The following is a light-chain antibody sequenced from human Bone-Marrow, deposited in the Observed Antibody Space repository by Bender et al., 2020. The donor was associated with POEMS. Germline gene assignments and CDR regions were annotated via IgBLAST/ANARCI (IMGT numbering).Light chain of an antibody. V-gene: IGLV3-27*01. CDR3: YSAADNMGI. J-gene: IGLJ1*01. CDR1: VLAKKY. Sequence: SYELTQPSSVSVSPGQTARITCSGDVLAKKYARWFQQKPGQAPVLVIYRDTERPSGIPERFSGSSSGTTVTLAITGAQVEDEADYYCYSAADNMGIFGTGTTVTVL. CDR2: RDT.